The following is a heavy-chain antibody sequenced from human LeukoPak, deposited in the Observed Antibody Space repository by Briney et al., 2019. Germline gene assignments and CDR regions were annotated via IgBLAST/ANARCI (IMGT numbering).Heavy chain of an antibody. J-gene: IGHJ5*02. D-gene: IGHD6-6*01. V-gene: IGHV1-24*01. CDR1: GYTLTELS. Sequence: GASVKVSCKVSGYTLTELSMHWVRQAPGKGLEWMGGFDPEDGETIYAQKFQGRVTMTEDTSTDTAYMELSSLRSEDTAVYYCTTGGYSSSPNWFDPWGQGTLVTVSS. CDR3: TTGGYSSSPNWFDP. CDR2: FDPEDGET.